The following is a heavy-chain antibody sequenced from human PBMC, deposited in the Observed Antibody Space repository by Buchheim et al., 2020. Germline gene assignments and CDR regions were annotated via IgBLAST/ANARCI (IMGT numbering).Heavy chain of an antibody. CDR1: GYTFTSYD. J-gene: IGHJ4*02. Sequence: QVQLVQSGAEVKKPGASVKVSCKASGYTFTSYDISWVRQATGQGLVWMGWMNPNSDNTGVAQKFQGSVTMTRNTSISTAYMELSSLRSDDTAVYYCARVTYGNYSPDYWGQGTL. CDR2: MNPNSDNT. V-gene: IGHV1-8*01. D-gene: IGHD4-11*01. CDR3: ARVTYGNYSPDY.